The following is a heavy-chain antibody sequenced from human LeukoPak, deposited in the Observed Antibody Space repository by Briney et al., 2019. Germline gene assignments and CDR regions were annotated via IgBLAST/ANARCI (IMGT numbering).Heavy chain of an antibody. CDR1: GGSISSYY. V-gene: IGHV4-59*01. D-gene: IGHD6-19*01. CDR2: IYYSGST. CDR3: ARDGGYSSEIGY. J-gene: IGHJ4*02. Sequence: SETLSLTCTVSGGSISSYYWSWIRQPPGKGLEWIGYIYYSGSTNYNPSLKSRVTISVDTSKNQFSLKLSSVTAADTAVYYCARDGGYSSEIGYWGQGTLVTVSS.